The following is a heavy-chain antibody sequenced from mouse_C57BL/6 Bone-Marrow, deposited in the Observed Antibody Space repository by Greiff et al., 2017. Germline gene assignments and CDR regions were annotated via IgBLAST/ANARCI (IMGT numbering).Heavy chain of an antibody. D-gene: IGHD2-5*01. V-gene: IGHV1-15*01. CDR2: IDPETGGT. J-gene: IGHJ2*01. Sequence: VQRVESGAELVRPGASVTLSCKASGYTFTDYEMHWVKQTPVHGLEWIGAIDPETGGTAYNQKIKGKAILTADKSSSTAYMELRSLTSEDSAVYYCTRRSNPFDYWGQGTTLTVSS. CDR3: TRRSNPFDY. CDR1: GYTFTDYE.